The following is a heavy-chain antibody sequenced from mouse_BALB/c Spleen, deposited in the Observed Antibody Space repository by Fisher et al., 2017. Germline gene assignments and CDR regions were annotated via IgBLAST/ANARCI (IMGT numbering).Heavy chain of an antibody. D-gene: IGHD2-3*01. V-gene: IGHV1-42*01. CDR3: ARGDDGYYEAMDY. J-gene: IGHJ4*01. Sequence: KFKGKATLTVDTSSSTAYMHLKSLTSEDSAVYYCARGDDGYYEAMDYWGQGTSVTVSS.